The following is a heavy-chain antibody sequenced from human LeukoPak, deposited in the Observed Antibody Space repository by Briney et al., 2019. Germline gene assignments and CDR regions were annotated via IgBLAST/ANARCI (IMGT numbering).Heavy chain of an antibody. J-gene: IGHJ6*02. CDR2: IRSKANSYAT. V-gene: IGHV3-73*01. CDR3: TRQRAYCSSTSCYDYYYGMDV. D-gene: IGHD2-2*01. CDR1: GFTFSGSA. Sequence: PGGSLRLSCAASGFTFSGSAMHWVRQASGKGLEWVGRIRSKANSYATAYAALVKGRFTISRDDSKNTAYLQMNSLKTEDTAVYYCTRQRAYCSSTSCYDYYYGMDVWGQGTTVTVSS.